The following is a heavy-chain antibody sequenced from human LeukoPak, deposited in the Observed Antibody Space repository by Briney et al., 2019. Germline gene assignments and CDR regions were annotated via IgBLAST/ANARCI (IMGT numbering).Heavy chain of an antibody. CDR3: ARLNSYSTTSIWFDP. D-gene: IGHD6-13*01. J-gene: IGHJ5*02. V-gene: IGHV4-59*08. Sequence: SETLSLTCPVSGGSISSYYWSWIRQPPGKGLEWIGYIYYSGSTNYNPSLKSRVTISVDTSKNQFSLKLSSMTAADTAVYYCARLNSYSTTSIWFDPWGQGTLVTVSS. CDR1: GGSISSYY. CDR2: IYYSGST.